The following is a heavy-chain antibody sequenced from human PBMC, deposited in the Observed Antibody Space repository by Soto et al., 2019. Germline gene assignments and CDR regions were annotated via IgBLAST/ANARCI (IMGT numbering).Heavy chain of an antibody. CDR1: GFAFSRFG. Sequence: QVQLVESGGGVVQPWRSLSLSCAASGFAFSRFGIHWVRQAPGQGLEWVAVISFDGKVKYYGEAVKGRFTVSRDNAQNMLYLHMNSLRAADTAIYYCAKEAGVTMFRGPTSTWFDFWGQGTVVTVSS. V-gene: IGHV3-30*18. CDR3: AKEAGVTMFRGPTSTWFDF. CDR2: ISFDGKVK. D-gene: IGHD3-10*01. J-gene: IGHJ5*01.